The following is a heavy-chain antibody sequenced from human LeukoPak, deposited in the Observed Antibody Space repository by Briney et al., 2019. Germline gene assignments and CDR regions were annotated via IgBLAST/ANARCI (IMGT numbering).Heavy chain of an antibody. Sequence: ASVKVSCKASGYTFTGYYMHWVRQAPGQGLEWMGWINPNSGNTGYAQKFQGRVTMTRNTSISTAYMELSSLRSEDTAVYYCARGAGFARNGAYYYYMDVWGKGTTVTVSS. CDR2: INPNSGNT. CDR1: GYTFTGYY. J-gene: IGHJ6*03. CDR3: ARGAGFARNGAYYYYMDV. D-gene: IGHD2-8*01. V-gene: IGHV1-8*02.